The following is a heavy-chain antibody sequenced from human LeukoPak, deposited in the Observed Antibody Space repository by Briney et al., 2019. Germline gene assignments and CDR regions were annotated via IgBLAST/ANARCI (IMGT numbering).Heavy chain of an antibody. D-gene: IGHD4-17*01. V-gene: IGHV1-24*01. J-gene: IGHJ3*02. Sequence: GASVKLSCKASGYTLTEYSMHWVRQAPGKGLEWMGGIDTEDGEAIYAHKFQGRVTMTEDTSTATNNMDLRSLRLKTEDTYDYSTALDGNYVCAAFDIWGQGTMVTVSS. CDR2: IDTEDGEA. CDR3: STALDGNYVCAAFDI. CDR1: GYTLTEYS.